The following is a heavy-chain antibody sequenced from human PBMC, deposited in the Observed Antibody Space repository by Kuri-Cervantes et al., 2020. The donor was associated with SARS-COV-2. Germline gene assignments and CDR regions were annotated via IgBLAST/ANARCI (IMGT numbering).Heavy chain of an antibody. J-gene: IGHJ6*03. CDR1: GGTFSSYA. CDR3: AREKGENYYYYYYMDV. CDR2: IIPIFGTA. Sequence: SVKVSCKASGGTFSSYAISWVRQAPGQGLEWMGRIIPIFGTANYAQKFQDRVTITADKSTSTAYMELSSLRSEDTAVYYCAREKGENYYYYYYMDVWGKGTTVTVSS. V-gene: IGHV1-69*06.